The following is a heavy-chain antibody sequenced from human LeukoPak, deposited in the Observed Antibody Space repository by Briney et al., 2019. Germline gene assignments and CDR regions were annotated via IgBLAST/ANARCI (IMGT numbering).Heavy chain of an antibody. CDR2: INSDGSST. J-gene: IGHJ5*02. CDR1: GFTFSRYW. D-gene: IGHD3-22*01. CDR3: ASSSGGFNWFDP. Sequence: GGSLRLSCAASGFTFSRYWMHWVRPAPGKGLVWGSRINSDGSSTNYADSVKGRFTISRDNAKNTLYLQMNSLRVEDTAVYYCASSSGGFNWFDPWGQGTLVTVSS. V-gene: IGHV3-74*01.